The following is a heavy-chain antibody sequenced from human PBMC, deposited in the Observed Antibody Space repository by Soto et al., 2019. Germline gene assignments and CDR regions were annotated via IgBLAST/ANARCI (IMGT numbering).Heavy chain of an antibody. CDR1: GYSSTSYW. Sequence: PGESLKISRKGSGYSSTSYWIGWVRQMPGKGLEWMGIIYPGDSDTRYSPSFQGQVTISADKSISTAYLQWSSLKASDTAMYYCARHTPPSYYDFWSGYYTRYYYYYYMDVWGKGTTVTVSS. CDR3: ARHTPPSYYDFWSGYYTRYYYYYYMDV. D-gene: IGHD3-3*01. CDR2: IYPGDSDT. V-gene: IGHV5-51*01. J-gene: IGHJ6*03.